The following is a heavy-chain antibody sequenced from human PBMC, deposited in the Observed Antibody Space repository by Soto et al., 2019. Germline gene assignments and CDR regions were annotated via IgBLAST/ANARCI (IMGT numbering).Heavy chain of an antibody. CDR3: ARVLGIAAAGTPSYYYGMDV. Sequence: PGESVKISCKGSGYSFTSYWIGWVRQMPGKGLEWMGIIYSGDSDTRYSPSFQGQVTISADKSISTAYLQWSSLKASDTAMYYSARVLGIAAAGTPSYYYGMDVWGQGTTVTVSS. V-gene: IGHV5-51*01. D-gene: IGHD6-13*01. CDR2: IYSGDSDT. CDR1: GYSFTSYW. J-gene: IGHJ6*02.